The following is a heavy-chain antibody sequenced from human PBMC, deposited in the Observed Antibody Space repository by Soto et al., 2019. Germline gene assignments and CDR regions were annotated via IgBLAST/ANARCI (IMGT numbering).Heavy chain of an antibody. Sequence: SETLSLTCTVSGGSISCSSYYWGWIRQPPGKGLEWIGSIYYSGSTYYNPSLKSRVTISVDTSKNQFSLKLSSVTAADTAVYYCARRLIGSNYSPYYYGMDVWGQGTTVTVSS. CDR3: ARRLIGSNYSPYYYGMDV. D-gene: IGHD4-4*01. CDR2: IYYSGST. V-gene: IGHV4-39*01. CDR1: GGSISCSSYY. J-gene: IGHJ6*02.